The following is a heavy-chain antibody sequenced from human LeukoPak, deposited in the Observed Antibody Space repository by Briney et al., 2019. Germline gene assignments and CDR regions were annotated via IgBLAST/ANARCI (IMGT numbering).Heavy chain of an antibody. D-gene: IGHD3-3*01. CDR2: INHSGST. CDR3: ARHLNYDFWSGYRKAVYYYYYLDV. CDR1: GGSISSSSYY. Sequence: PSETLSLTCTVSGGSISSSSYYWGWIRQPPGKGLEWIGEINHSGSTNYNPSLKSRVTISVDTSKNQFSLKLSSVTAADTAVYYCARHLNYDFWSGYRKAVYYYYYLDVWGKGTTVTVSS. J-gene: IGHJ6*03. V-gene: IGHV4-39*01.